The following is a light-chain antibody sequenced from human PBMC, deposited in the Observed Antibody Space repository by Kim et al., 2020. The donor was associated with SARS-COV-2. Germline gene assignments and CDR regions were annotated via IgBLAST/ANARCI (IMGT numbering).Light chain of an antibody. CDR3: NSRDSIGVV. V-gene: IGLV3-19*01. J-gene: IGLJ2*01. Sequence: SSELTQDPAVSVALGQTVRITCQGDSLRSYYASWYQQRPGQAPVLVIYGKNNRPSGIPDRFSGSSSGNTASLTITGAQAEDEADYYCNSRDSIGVVFGGG. CDR1: SLRSYY. CDR2: GKN.